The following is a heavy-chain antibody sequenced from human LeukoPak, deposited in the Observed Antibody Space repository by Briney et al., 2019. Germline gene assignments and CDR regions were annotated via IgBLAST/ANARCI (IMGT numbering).Heavy chain of an antibody. V-gene: IGHV3-23*01. CDR2: IVGSGVDT. J-gene: IGHJ4*02. Sequence: TGGSLRLSCAASGFTFSRHAMSWVRRAPGKGLEWVSVIVGSGVDTYYADSVKGRFTISRDNSKNTLYVQMNSLGAEDTAVYYCAKGPNDSSNYLFDYWGQGTLVTVSS. D-gene: IGHD4-11*01. CDR1: GFTFSRHA. CDR3: AKGPNDSSNYLFDY.